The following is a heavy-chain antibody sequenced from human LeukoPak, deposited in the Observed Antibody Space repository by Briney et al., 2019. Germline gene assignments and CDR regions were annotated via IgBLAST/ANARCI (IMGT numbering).Heavy chain of an antibody. V-gene: IGHV1-18*01. Sequence: GASVKVSCKASGYTFSSNGISWVRQAPGQGLGWMGWISAYNGNTNYAQKLQGRVTMTTDTSTSTAYMELRSLRSDDTAVYYCARGGSSSSRYYGMDVWGQGTTATVSS. CDR3: ARGGSSSSRYYGMDV. J-gene: IGHJ6*02. CDR2: ISAYNGNT. D-gene: IGHD6-6*01. CDR1: GYTFSSNG.